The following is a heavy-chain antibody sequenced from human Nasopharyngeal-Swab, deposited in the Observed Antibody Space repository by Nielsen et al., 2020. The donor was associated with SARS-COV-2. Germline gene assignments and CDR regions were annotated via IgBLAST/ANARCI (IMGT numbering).Heavy chain of an antibody. CDR2: FSYDGSKR. CDR1: GFTLSDYA. Sequence: GGSLRLSCAAFGFTLSDYAMHWVRQAPGKGLEWVALFSYDGSKRYFADSMKGRFSISRDTIKNILYLQMDSLGADDTAVYYCAKDHFYDSGSYDRLYFDFWGQGTLVTVSS. V-gene: IGHV3-30*18. CDR3: AKDHFYDSGSYDRLYFDF. J-gene: IGHJ4*02. D-gene: IGHD3-10*01.